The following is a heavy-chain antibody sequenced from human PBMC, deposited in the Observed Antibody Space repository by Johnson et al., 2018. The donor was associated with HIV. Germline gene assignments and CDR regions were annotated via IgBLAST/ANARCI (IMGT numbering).Heavy chain of an antibody. CDR1: GLTFSDYY. CDR3: ARDGLEVDAFDI. J-gene: IGHJ3*02. D-gene: IGHD3-3*01. Sequence: QVQLVESGGGLVKPGGSLIVSCEASGLTFSDYYMSWIRQAPGKGLEWVSYISSSGTTIYYADSVKGRFTISRDNSKNTLYLQMNSLRAEDTAVYYCARDGLEVDAFDIWGQGTMVTVSS. V-gene: IGHV3-11*04. CDR2: ISSSGTTI.